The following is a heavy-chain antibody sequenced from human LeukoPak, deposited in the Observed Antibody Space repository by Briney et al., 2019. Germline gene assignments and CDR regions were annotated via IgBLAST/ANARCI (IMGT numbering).Heavy chain of an antibody. V-gene: IGHV3-21*01. CDR1: GFTFSSYT. Sequence: PGGSLRLSCEASGFTFSSYTMNWVRQAPGKGLEWVSSISSDTTYISYADSLKGRFTISRDNAKNSLYLQMSSLIAEDTAVYYCARDGMGNGYDFDCWGQGTLVTVSS. CDR2: ISSDTTYI. CDR3: ARDGMGNGYDFDC. D-gene: IGHD5-12*01. J-gene: IGHJ5*01.